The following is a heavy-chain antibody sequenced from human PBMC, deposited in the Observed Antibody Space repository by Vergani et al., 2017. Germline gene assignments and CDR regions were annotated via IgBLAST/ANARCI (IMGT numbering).Heavy chain of an antibody. CDR3: ARDIGGEPPMADLWFDP. CDR1: GGSISSYY. D-gene: IGHD3-16*01. J-gene: IGHJ5*02. CDR2: IYYSGRT. V-gene: IGHV4-59*01. Sequence: QVQLQESGPGLVKPSETLSLTCTVSGGSISSYYWSWIRQPPGKGLEWIGYIYYSGRTNYNPSLKSRVTISVDTSKNQFSLKLSSVTAADTAVYYCARDIGGEPPMADLWFDPWGQGTPVTVAS.